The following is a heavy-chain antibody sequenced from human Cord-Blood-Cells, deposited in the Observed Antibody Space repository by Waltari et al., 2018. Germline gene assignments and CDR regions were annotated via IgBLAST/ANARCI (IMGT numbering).Heavy chain of an antibody. CDR1: GGSISSGGYS. J-gene: IGHJ6*02. CDR2: IYHSGST. V-gene: IGHV4-30-2*01. CDR3: ARDRKDFWSGYYYYYGMDV. D-gene: IGHD3-3*01. Sequence: QLQLQESGSGLVQPSPTLSLTCAVSGGSISSGGYSWTWIRPPPGKGLEWIGYIYHSGSTYYNPSLKSRVTISGDRSKNQFSLKLSSVTAADTAVYYCARDRKDFWSGYYYYYGMDVWGQGTTVTVSS.